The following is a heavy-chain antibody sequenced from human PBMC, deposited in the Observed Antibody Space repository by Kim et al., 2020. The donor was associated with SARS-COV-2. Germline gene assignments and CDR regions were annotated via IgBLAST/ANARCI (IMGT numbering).Heavy chain of an antibody. CDR3: AKDQGGSGLDDAFDI. Sequence: GGSLRLSCAASGFTFSSYGMHWVRQAPGKGLEWVAVISYDGSNKYYADSVKGRFTISRDNSKNTLYLQMNSLRAEDTAVYYCAKDQGGSGLDDAFDIWG. J-gene: IGHJ3*02. V-gene: IGHV3-30*18. CDR2: ISYDGSNK. D-gene: IGHD3-16*01. CDR1: GFTFSSYG.